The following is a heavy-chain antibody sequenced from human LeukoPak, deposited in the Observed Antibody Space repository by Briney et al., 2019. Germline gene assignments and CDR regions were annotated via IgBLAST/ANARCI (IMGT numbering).Heavy chain of an antibody. V-gene: IGHV4-39*07. CDR3: ARAGDQQSLDY. Sequence: PSETLSLTCTVAGVSISSSNNYWGWIRQPPGKGLEWIASIYYSGSTYYNPSLTGRLTISLDTSKNQFSLNLSSVTAADTAVYYCARAGDQQSLDYWGQGTLVTVSS. CDR1: GVSISSSNNY. J-gene: IGHJ4*02. D-gene: IGHD2-2*01. CDR2: IYYSGST.